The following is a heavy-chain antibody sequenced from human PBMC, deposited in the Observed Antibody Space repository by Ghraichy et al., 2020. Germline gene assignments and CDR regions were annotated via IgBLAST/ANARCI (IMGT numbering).Heavy chain of an antibody. CDR3: ARVAYSSSWSTYYFDY. CDR1: GGSISSSNW. J-gene: IGHJ4*02. Sequence: SETLSLTCAVSGGSISSSNWWSWVRQPPGKGLEWIGEIYHSGSTNYNPSLKSRVTISVDKSKNQFSLKLSSVTAADTAVYYCARVAYSSSWSTYYFDYWGQGTLVTVSS. V-gene: IGHV4-4*02. D-gene: IGHD6-13*01. CDR2: IYHSGST.